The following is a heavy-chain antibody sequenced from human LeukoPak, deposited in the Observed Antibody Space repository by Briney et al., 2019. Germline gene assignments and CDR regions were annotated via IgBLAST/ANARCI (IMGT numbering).Heavy chain of an antibody. CDR2: ISGSGGST. J-gene: IGHJ3*02. CDR1: GFTFSSYA. Sequence: GGSLRLSCAASGFTFSSYAMSWVRQAPGKGLEWVSAISGSGGSTYYADSVKGRFTISRDNSKNTLYLQMNSLRAEDTAVYYCAKSAGITMIVRDTFDIWGQGTMVTVSS. V-gene: IGHV3-23*01. D-gene: IGHD3-22*01. CDR3: AKSAGITMIVRDTFDI.